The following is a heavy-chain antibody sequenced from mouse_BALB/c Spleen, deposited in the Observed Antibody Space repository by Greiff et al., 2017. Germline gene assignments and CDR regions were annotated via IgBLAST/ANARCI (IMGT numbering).Heavy chain of an antibody. D-gene: IGHD2-14*01. CDR2: ISSGGGST. CDR1: GFAFSSYD. CDR3: AREGTGIAY. V-gene: IGHV5-12-1*01. Sequence: EVKLVESGGGLVKPGGSLKLSCAASGFAFSSYDMSWVRQTPEKRLEWVAYISSGGGSTYYPDTVKGRFTISRDNAKNTLYLQMSSLKSEDTAMYYCAREGTGIAYWGQGTLVTVSA. J-gene: IGHJ3*01.